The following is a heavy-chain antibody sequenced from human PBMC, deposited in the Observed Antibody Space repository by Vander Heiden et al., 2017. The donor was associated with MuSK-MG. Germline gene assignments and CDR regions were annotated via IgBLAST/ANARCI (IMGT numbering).Heavy chain of an antibody. D-gene: IGHD1-1*01. CDR1: GFTFSSSW. Sequence: EVQLVESGGGLVQPGGSLRLSCAASGFTFSSSWMSWVRQAPGKGLEWVAYIKQDGSEKYYVDSVKGRFTISRDNAKNSLYLQMNSLRAEDTAVDYCTRGWMPEWGQGTLVTVSS. V-gene: IGHV3-7*01. J-gene: IGHJ4*02. CDR2: IKQDGSEK. CDR3: TRGWMPE.